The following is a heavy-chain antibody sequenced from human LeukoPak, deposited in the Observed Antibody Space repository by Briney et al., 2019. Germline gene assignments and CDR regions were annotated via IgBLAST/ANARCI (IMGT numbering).Heavy chain of an antibody. J-gene: IGHJ5*02. D-gene: IGHD3-16*02. CDR3: ARVYDDYVWGSYRTLYNWFDP. Sequence: PSETLSLTCAVYGGSFSGYYWSWIRQPPGKGLEWIGEINHSGSTNYNPSLKSRVTISVDTFKNQFSLKLSSVTAADTAVYYCARVYDDYVWGSYRTLYNWFDPWGQGTLVTVSS. CDR1: GGSFSGYY. CDR2: INHSGST. V-gene: IGHV4-34*01.